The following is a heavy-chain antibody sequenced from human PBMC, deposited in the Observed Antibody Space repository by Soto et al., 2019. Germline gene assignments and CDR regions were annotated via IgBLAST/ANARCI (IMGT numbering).Heavy chain of an antibody. D-gene: IGHD1-26*01. J-gene: IGHJ4*02. CDR2: LYYSGSA. CDR1: GGSISSSSYY. Sequence: SETLSLTCTVSGGSISSSSYYWGWIRQPPGKGLEWIGSLYYSGSANYNPSLKSRVTISVHTSSSQFSLELSSVTAADTAVYYCARGLISGSHYSGGWYYFDSWGQGTQVTVSS. V-gene: IGHV4-39*07. CDR3: ARGLISGSHYSGGWYYFDS.